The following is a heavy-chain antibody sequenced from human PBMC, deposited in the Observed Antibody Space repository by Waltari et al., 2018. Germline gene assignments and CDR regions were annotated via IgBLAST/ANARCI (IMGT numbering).Heavy chain of an antibody. D-gene: IGHD6-13*01. J-gene: IGHJ4*02. CDR2: VSAYNGNT. Sequence: QVQLVQSGAEVTKPGASVKVSCKASGFTFTSYGFSWVRQAPGQGLEWVGWVSAYNGNTNYAQKLQGRVALTTDTSTTTAYMELRSLRSDDTAVYYCARGGGIAAAGANFWGQGTLVSVSS. CDR3: ARGGGIAAAGANF. CDR1: GFTFTSYG. V-gene: IGHV1-18*01.